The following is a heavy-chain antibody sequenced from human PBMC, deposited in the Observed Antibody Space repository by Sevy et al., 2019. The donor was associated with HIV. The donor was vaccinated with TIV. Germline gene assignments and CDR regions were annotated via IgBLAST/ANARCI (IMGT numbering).Heavy chain of an antibody. J-gene: IGHJ3*02. Sequence: GGSLRLSCAASGFTFSSYWMSWVRQAPGKGLEWVANIKQDGSEKYYVDSVKGRFTISRDNAKNSLYLQMNSLRAEDTAVYYCARDRNCKDPLGAFDIWGQGTMVTVSS. V-gene: IGHV3-7*01. CDR1: GFTFSSYW. CDR3: ARDRNCKDPLGAFDI. D-gene: IGHD1-1*01. CDR2: IKQDGSEK.